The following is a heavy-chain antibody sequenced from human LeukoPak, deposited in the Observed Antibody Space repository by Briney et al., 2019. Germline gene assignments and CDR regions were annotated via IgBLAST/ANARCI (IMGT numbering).Heavy chain of an antibody. D-gene: IGHD6-19*01. CDR3: ARGVYSSGWSAPYYNYYGMDV. V-gene: IGHV4-59*01. Sequence: SETLSLTCTVSGGSISSYYWSWIRQPPGKGLEWIGYIYYSGSTNYNPSLKSRVTISVDTSKNQFSLKLSSVTAADTAVYYCARGVYSSGWSAPYYNYYGMDVWGQGTTVTVSS. CDR1: GGSISSYY. CDR2: IYYSGST. J-gene: IGHJ6*02.